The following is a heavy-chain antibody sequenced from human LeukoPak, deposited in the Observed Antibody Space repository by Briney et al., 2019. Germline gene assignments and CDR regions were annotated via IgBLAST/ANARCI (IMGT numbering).Heavy chain of an antibody. V-gene: IGHV3-13*01. J-gene: IGHJ5*02. CDR2: IGTAGDT. CDR1: GFTFSSYD. Sequence: GGSLRLSCAASGFTFSSYDMHWVRQATGKGLEWVSAIGTAGDTYYPDSVKGRFTISRENAKNSLYLQMNSLRAGDTAVYYCARGISGVTTYWFDPWGQGTLVTVSS. D-gene: IGHD4-17*01. CDR3: ARGISGVTTYWFDP.